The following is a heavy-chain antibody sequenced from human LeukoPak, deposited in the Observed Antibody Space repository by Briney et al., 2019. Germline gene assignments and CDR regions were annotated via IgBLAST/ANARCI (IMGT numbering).Heavy chain of an antibody. Sequence: GGSLRLSCAASGFTFSSYAMSWVRQAPGKGLEWVSAISGSGGSTYYADSVKGRFTISRDNSKNTLYLQVNSLRAEDTAVHYCAKDVRVVAATASDYWGQGTLVTVSS. D-gene: IGHD2-15*01. V-gene: IGHV3-23*01. CDR1: GFTFSSYA. CDR3: AKDVRVVAATASDY. CDR2: ISGSGGST. J-gene: IGHJ4*02.